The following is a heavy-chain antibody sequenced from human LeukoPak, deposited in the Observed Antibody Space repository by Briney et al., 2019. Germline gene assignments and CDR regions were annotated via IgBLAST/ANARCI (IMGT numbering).Heavy chain of an antibody. CDR2: INHSGST. J-gene: IGHJ5*02. V-gene: IGHV4-34*01. Sequence: GSLRLSCTASGFTFSSYSMNWVRQAPGKGLEWIGEINHSGSTNYNPSLKSRVTISVDTSKNQFSLKLSSVTAADTAVYYCARKQWLVRWFDPWGQGTLVTVSS. D-gene: IGHD6-19*01. CDR1: GFTFSSYS. CDR3: ARKQWLVRWFDP.